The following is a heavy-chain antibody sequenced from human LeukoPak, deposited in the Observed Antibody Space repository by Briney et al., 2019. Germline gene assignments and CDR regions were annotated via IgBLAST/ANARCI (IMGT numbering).Heavy chain of an antibody. Sequence: GGSLRLSCAASGFTVSSNYTSWVRQAPGKGLEWISVIYSGGSTYYADSVKGRFTISRDNSKNTLYLQMNGLRAEDTAVYYCARVGIFGVVIDYWGQGTLVTVSS. CDR2: IYSGGST. D-gene: IGHD3-3*01. J-gene: IGHJ4*02. V-gene: IGHV3-53*01. CDR1: GFTVSSNY. CDR3: ARVGIFGVVIDY.